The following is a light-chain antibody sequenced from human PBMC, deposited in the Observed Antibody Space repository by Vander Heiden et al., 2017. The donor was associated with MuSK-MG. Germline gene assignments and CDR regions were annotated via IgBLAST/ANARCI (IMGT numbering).Light chain of an antibody. Sequence: EIVMTPSPDTLSVSPGERATLSCRASQSISSNLAWYQQRPGQAPRLLIYSAATRATGIPARFSGRGSGTEFTLTISSLQSEDFAVYYCQQYNSWPQTFGPGTKLDL. CDR3: QQYNSWPQT. CDR2: SAA. CDR1: QSISSN. V-gene: IGKV3-15*01. J-gene: IGKJ3*01.